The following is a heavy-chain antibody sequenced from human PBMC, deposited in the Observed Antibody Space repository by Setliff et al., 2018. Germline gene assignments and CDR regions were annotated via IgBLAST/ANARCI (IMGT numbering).Heavy chain of an antibody. CDR3: SRLVRYCSKTTCQTASGAEL. CDR2: ISVYTGNT. D-gene: IGHD2-8*01. V-gene: IGHV1-18*01. Sequence: ASVNVSCKASGYTFSHSGITWVRQAPGQGLEWMGWISVYTGNTNYAPKLQGRVTMTTDASTSTAYMELRGLTSDDTAVYYCSRLVRYCSKTTCQTASGAELWGQGTLVTVSS. J-gene: IGHJ4*02. CDR1: GYTFSHSG.